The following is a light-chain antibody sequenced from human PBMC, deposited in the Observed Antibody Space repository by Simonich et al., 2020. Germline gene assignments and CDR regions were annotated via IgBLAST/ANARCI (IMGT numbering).Light chain of an antibody. V-gene: IGKV3-11*01. Sequence: EIVLTQSPATLSFSPGARATLSCRASQSVSSYLAWYQQKPGQAPRLLISDASNRATGIPARFSGSGSGTDFTLTISSLEPEDCAVYYCQQRSNWPPMYTFGQGTKLEIK. CDR1: QSVSSY. CDR2: DAS. J-gene: IGKJ2*01. CDR3: QQRSNWPPMYT.